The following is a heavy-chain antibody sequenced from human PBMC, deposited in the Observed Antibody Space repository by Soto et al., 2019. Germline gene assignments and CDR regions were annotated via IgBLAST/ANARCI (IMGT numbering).Heavy chain of an antibody. Sequence: SETLSLTCAVYGGSFSGYYWSWIGQPPGKGLEWIGEINHSGSTNYNPSLKSRVTISVDTSKNQFSLKLSSVTAADTAVYYCARPRYYDILTGYYQNWFDPWGQGTLVTVSS. J-gene: IGHJ5*01. D-gene: IGHD3-9*01. CDR1: GGSFSGYY. CDR3: ARPRYYDILTGYYQNWFDP. V-gene: IGHV4-34*01. CDR2: INHSGST.